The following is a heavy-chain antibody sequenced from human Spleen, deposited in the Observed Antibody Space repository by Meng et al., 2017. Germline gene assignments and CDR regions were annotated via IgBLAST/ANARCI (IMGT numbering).Heavy chain of an antibody. D-gene: IGHD5-12*01. Sequence: ETLSLTCAVYGGSLSGYYWSWVRQAPGKGLEWLTGINWNGGSTVYLDSVKGRFTIFRDNAKNSLYLQMSSLRPEDTALYYCATLATIRDYYFDYWGQGTLVTVSS. CDR2: INWNGGST. V-gene: IGHV3-20*04. J-gene: IGHJ4*02. CDR3: ATLATIRDYYFDY. CDR1: GGSLSGYY.